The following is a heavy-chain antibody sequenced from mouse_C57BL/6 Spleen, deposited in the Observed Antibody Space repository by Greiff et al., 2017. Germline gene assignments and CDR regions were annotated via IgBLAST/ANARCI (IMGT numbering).Heavy chain of an antibody. D-gene: IGHD2-4*01. CDR1: GYTFTSYW. J-gene: IGHJ2*01. Sequence: VQLQQPGAELVRPGSSVKLSCKASGYTFTSYWMHWVKQRPIHGLDWIGNIDPSDSETHYNQKFKDKATLTVDKSSSTAYMQLSSLTSEDSAVYYCARNGDYDNFDYWGQGTTLTVAS. CDR3: ARNGDYDNFDY. V-gene: IGHV1-52*01. CDR2: IDPSDSET.